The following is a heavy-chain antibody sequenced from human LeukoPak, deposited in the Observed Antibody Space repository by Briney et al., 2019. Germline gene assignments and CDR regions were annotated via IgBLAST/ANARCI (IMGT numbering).Heavy chain of an antibody. CDR3: ARGSLIYRYCSGGSCPLYYYYYMDV. Sequence: ASVKVSCKASGYTFTSYDINWVRQATGQGLEWMGWMNPNSGNTGYAQKFQGRVTITGNTSISTAYMELSSLRSEDTAVYYCARGSLIYRYCSGGSCPLYYYYYMDVWGKGTTVTVSS. V-gene: IGHV1-8*03. CDR1: GYTFTSYD. D-gene: IGHD2-15*01. J-gene: IGHJ6*03. CDR2: MNPNSGNT.